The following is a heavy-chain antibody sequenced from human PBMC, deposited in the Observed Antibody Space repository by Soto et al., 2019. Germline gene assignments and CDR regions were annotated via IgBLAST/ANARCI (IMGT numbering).Heavy chain of an antibody. CDR1: GFTLRNSR. V-gene: IGHV3-33*08. J-gene: IGHJ5*02. CDR3: ARNYSSGSGGFDP. D-gene: IGHD6-19*01. Sequence: HPGGSLRLSCAASGFTLRNSRMSWVRQAPGKGLEWVAVIWYDGSKKYYADSVKGRFTISRDNSKNTLYLQMNSLRAEDTAIYHCARNYSSGSGGFDPWGQGTLVTAPQ. CDR2: IWYDGSKK.